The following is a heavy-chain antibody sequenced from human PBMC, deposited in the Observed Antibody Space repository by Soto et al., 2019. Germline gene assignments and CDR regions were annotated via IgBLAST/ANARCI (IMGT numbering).Heavy chain of an antibody. CDR2: IYYSGSP. V-gene: IGHV4-31*03. J-gene: IGHJ4*02. Sequence: QVQLQESGPGLVTPSQTLSLTCTVSGGSISSGNYYWSWIRQHPGKGLEWIEYIYYSGSPYYNPSLKSRVTISVDTSKNQFSLKLSSVTAADTAVYYCARDSATVTTSTFDYWGQGTLVTVSS. D-gene: IGHD4-17*01. CDR3: ARDSATVTTSTFDY. CDR1: GGSISSGNYY.